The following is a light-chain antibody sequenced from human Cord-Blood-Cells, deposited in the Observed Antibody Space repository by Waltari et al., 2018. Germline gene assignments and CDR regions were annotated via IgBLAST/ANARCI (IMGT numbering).Light chain of an antibody. Sequence: QSALTQPASVSGSPGQSITISCTGTSSDVGSYNIVSWYQQHPGKAPKLMIYEGSKRPSGVSNRFFGSKSGNTASLTISGLQAEDEADYYCCSYAGSSNWVFGGGTKLTVL. CDR1: SSDVGSYNI. J-gene: IGLJ3*02. CDR2: EGS. V-gene: IGLV2-23*01. CDR3: CSYAGSSNWV.